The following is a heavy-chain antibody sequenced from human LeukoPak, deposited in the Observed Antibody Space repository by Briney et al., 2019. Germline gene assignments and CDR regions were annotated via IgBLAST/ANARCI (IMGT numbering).Heavy chain of an antibody. CDR2: INHSGST. CDR1: GGSFSGYY. D-gene: IGHD5-12*01. J-gene: IGHJ4*02. CDR3: ARYNIVATIGFDY. V-gene: IGHV4-34*01. Sequence: PSETLSLTCAVYGGSFSGYYWSWIRQPPGKGLVWIGEINHSGSTNYNPSLKSRVTISVDTSKNQFSLKLSPVTAADTAVYYCARYNIVATIGFDYWGQGTLVTVSS.